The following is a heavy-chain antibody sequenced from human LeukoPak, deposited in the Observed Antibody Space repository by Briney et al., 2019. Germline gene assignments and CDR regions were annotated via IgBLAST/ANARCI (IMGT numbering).Heavy chain of an antibody. J-gene: IGHJ4*02. CDR2: IVGSGDTT. D-gene: IGHD5-18*01. Sequence: PGGSLKLSCAASGFTFSTYAMRWVRQTPGKGLEWVSSIVGSGDTTYYADSVKGRFTISRDNSKNTLYLQMNSLRPEDTAVYYCAKDPRDHSYGWSWRYFDYWGQGTLVTVSS. CDR3: AKDPRDHSYGWSWRYFDY. V-gene: IGHV3-23*01. CDR1: GFTFSTYA.